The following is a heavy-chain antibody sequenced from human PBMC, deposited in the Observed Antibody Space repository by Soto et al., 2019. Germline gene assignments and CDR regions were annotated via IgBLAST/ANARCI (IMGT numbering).Heavy chain of an antibody. CDR1: GGTFSSYA. CDR3: ARVPSGGSSDCYGMEV. V-gene: IGHV1-69*13. J-gene: IGHJ6*02. CDR2: IIPIFGTA. Sequence: ASVKVSCKASGGTFSSYAISWVRQAPGQGLEWMGGIIPIFGTANYAQKFQGRVTITADESTSTAYMELSSLRSEDTAVYYCARVPSGGSSDCYGMEVWGQGTTVTVSS. D-gene: IGHD2-15*01.